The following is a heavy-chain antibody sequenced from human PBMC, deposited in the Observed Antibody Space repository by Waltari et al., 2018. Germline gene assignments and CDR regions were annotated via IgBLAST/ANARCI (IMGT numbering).Heavy chain of an antibody. D-gene: IGHD3-16*01. J-gene: IGHJ5*02. Sequence: QVQLQESGPGLVKPSETLSLTCAVSGYSLSSGYYWGWIRQPPGKGLEWIGSIYHSGSTYYNPSLKSRVTISVDTSKNQFSLKLSSVTAADTAVYYCARRGGRYNWFDPWGQGTLVTVSS. CDR3: ARRGGRYNWFDP. V-gene: IGHV4-38-2*01. CDR1: GYSLSSGYY. CDR2: IYHSGST.